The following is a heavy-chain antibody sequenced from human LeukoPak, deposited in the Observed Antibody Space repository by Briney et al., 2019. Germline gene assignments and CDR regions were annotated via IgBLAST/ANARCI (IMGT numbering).Heavy chain of an antibody. CDR1: GGSISSYY. Sequence: SETLSLTCTVSGGSISSYYWSWIRQPPGKGLEWIGYICYSGSTNYNPSLKSRVTISVDTSKNQFSLKLSSVTAADTAVYYCARQKGGRGVVPPYLWGQGTMVTVSS. J-gene: IGHJ3*01. D-gene: IGHD3-10*01. V-gene: IGHV4-59*08. CDR3: ARQKGGRGVVPPYL. CDR2: ICYSGST.